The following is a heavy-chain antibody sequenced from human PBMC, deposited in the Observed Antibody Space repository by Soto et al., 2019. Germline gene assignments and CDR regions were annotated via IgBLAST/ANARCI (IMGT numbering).Heavy chain of an antibody. V-gene: IGHV3-23*01. CDR2: ISGSGGST. J-gene: IGHJ6*02. CDR1: GFTFSSYA. CDR3: AKPNTRYYYYYGMDV. Sequence: GGSLRLSCAASGFTFSSYAMSWVRQAPGKGLEWVSAISGSGGSTYYADSVKGRFTISRDNYKNTLYLQMNSLRAEDTAVYYCAKPNTRYYYYYGMDVWGQGTTVTVS.